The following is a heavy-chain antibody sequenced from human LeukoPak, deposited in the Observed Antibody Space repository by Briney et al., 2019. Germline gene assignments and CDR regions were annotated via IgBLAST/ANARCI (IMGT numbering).Heavy chain of an antibody. CDR3: ARFTPQGYGWGGYNRFDP. V-gene: IGHV4-39*07. CDR1: GGSISSSSYY. CDR2: IYTGGST. D-gene: IGHD3-16*01. J-gene: IGHJ5*02. Sequence: SETLSLTCTVSGGSISSSSYYWGWIRQPPGKGLEWIGRIYTGGSTNYNPSLKSRVTISVDTSKNQFSLNLTSATAADTAVYYCARFTPQGYGWGGYNRFDPWGQGTLVTVSS.